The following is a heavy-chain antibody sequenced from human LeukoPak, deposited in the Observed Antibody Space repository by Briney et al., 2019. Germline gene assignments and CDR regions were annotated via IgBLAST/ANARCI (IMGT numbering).Heavy chain of an antibody. CDR1: GFTFRSYA. V-gene: IGHV3-30-3*01. J-gene: IGHJ6*02. CDR3: ARGTPSPRYYYYGMDV. D-gene: IGHD1-14*01. CDR2: ISFDGNNK. Sequence: PGRSLRLSCEASGFTFRSYAMHWVRQAPGKGLEWVAVISFDGNNKSYADSVKGRFTISRDSSKSTLYLQMNSLRAEDTAVYFCARGTPSPRYYYYGMDVWGQGTTVTVSS.